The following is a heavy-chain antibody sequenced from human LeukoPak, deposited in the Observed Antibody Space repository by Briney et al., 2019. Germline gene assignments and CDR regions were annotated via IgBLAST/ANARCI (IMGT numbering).Heavy chain of an antibody. CDR2: IYHTGST. CDR3: ARAGWIITSGIDY. CDR1: GYSISRGYY. Sequence: SETLSLTCGVSGYSISRGYYWAWIRQPPGKGLEWIGTIYHTGSTYYTPSLGSRVTISVDTSTNEFSLNLNSVTAADTAVYYCARAGWIITSGIDYWGQGALVTVSS. V-gene: IGHV4-38-2*01. J-gene: IGHJ4*02. D-gene: IGHD3-10*01.